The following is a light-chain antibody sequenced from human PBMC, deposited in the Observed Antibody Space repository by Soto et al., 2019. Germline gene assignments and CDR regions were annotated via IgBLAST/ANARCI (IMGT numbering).Light chain of an antibody. Sequence: EIVLTQSPGTLSLYPGGRATLSCRASQSVTSNYIAWYQQKPGQAPRLLIYRASTRATGIPDRFSGSGSGTEFTLTISSLQSEEFAVYYCQQYNNWPQTFGQGTKVDIK. CDR3: QQYNNWPQT. J-gene: IGKJ1*01. CDR2: RAS. CDR1: QSVTSN. V-gene: IGKV3D-15*01.